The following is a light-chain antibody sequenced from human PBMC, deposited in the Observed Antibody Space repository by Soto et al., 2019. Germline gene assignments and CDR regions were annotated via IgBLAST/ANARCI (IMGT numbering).Light chain of an antibody. CDR3: QKYNSALT. V-gene: IGKV1-27*01. CDR2: AAS. Sequence: DIQMTQSPSSLSASVGDRITITCRASQDIRNYLAWYQQTPGKVPKLLIYAASTVQAGVPSRFSGSGSGTDFTLTISSLQPEDVATYFCQKYNSALTFGQGTRLEIK. J-gene: IGKJ5*01. CDR1: QDIRNY.